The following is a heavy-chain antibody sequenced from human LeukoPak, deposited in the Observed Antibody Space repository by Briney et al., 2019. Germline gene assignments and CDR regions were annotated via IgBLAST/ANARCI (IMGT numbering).Heavy chain of an antibody. CDR2: INPSGGGT. CDR1: GYTFNNYY. J-gene: IGHJ6*02. V-gene: IGHV1-46*02. D-gene: IGHD5-18*01. Sequence: ASVKVSCKASGYTFNNYYMYWVRQAPGQGLEWMGMINPSGGGTSYAQKFQGRVTMTRDTSTSTVYMELSSLRSEDTAVYYCARVGYSHGKAGMDVWGQGTTVTVSS. CDR3: ARVGYSHGKAGMDV.